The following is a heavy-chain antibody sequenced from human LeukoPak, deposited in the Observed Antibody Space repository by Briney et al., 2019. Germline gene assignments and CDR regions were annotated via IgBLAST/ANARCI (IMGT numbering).Heavy chain of an antibody. CDR1: GGSFSGYY. D-gene: IGHD2-15*01. CDR2: INHSGST. V-gene: IGHV4-34*01. Sequence: SETLSLTCAVYGGSFSGYYWSWIRQPPGKGLEWIGEINHSGSTNYNPSLKSRVTISVDTSKNQFSLKLSSVTAADTAVYYCARDPLGYCSGGSCPNGDFDYWGQGTLVTVSS. CDR3: ARDPLGYCSGGSCPNGDFDY. J-gene: IGHJ4*02.